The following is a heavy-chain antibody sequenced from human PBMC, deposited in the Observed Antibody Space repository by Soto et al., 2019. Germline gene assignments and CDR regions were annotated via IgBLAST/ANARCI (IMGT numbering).Heavy chain of an antibody. CDR1: GGTFSSYA. CDR3: ARKQLPNYYYYYGMDV. V-gene: IGHV1-69*13. J-gene: IGHJ6*02. Sequence: SVKVSCKASGGTFSSYAISWVRQAPGQGLEWMGGIIPIFGTANYAQKFQGRVTITADESTSTAYMELSSLRSEDTAVYYCARKQLPNYYYYYGMDVWGQGTTVTVSS. D-gene: IGHD5-18*01. CDR2: IIPIFGTA.